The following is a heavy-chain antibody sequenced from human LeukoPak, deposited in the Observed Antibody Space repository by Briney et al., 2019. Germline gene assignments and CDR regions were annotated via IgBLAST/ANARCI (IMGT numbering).Heavy chain of an antibody. Sequence: SQTLSLTCTVSDGSISRGSYYWSWIRQPAGKGLEWIGRIYTSGSTNFNPSLKSRLSISVDTSKNQFSLKLSSVTAADTAVYYCARASHYYDSSGYYVDAFDIWGQGTMVTVSS. D-gene: IGHD3-22*01. CDR2: IYTSGST. CDR1: DGSISRGSYY. V-gene: IGHV4-61*02. J-gene: IGHJ3*02. CDR3: ARASHYYDSSGYYVDAFDI.